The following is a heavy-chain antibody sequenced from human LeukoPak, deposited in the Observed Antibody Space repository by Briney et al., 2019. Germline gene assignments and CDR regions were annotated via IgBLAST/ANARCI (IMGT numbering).Heavy chain of an antibody. CDR1: GFTFSSYA. D-gene: IGHD5-12*01. J-gene: IGHJ4*02. V-gene: IGHV3-30*04. CDR3: AKDRADIVATYFDY. Sequence: GRSLRLSCAASGFTFSSYAMHWVRQAPGKGLEWVAVISYDGSNKYYADSVKGRFTISRDNSKNTLYLQMNSLRAEDTAVYYCAKDRADIVATYFDYWGQGTLVTVSS. CDR2: ISYDGSNK.